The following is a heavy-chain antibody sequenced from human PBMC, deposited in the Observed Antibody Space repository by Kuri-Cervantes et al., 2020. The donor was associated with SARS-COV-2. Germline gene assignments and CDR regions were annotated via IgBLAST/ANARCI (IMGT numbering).Heavy chain of an antibody. D-gene: IGHD2-2*01. CDR2: IKSKTDGGTT. CDR1: GFTFSNAW. Sequence: GGSLRLSCAASGFTFSNAWMNWVRQAPGKGLEWVGRIKSKTDGGTTDYAAPVKGRFTISRDDSKNTLYLQMNSLRAEDTAMYYCARVETDCSSSTCYDDYWGQGTRVTVSS. J-gene: IGHJ4*02. CDR3: ARVETDCSSSTCYDDY. V-gene: IGHV3-15*07.